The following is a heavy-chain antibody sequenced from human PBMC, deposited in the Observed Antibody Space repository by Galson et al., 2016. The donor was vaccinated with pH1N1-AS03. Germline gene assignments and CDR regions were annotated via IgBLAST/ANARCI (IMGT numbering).Heavy chain of an antibody. CDR2: IILVFGTT. CDR1: GGTFNNFA. J-gene: IGHJ3*02. D-gene: IGHD3-10*01. CDR3: AGYHGVGNGAFDI. V-gene: IGHV1-69*13. Sequence: SVKVSCKASGGTFNNFAISWVRLAPGQGLEWLGRIILVFGTTNYAQKFQGRVMITADESTSTAYMELSSLRFDDTAVYYCAGYHGVGNGAFDIWGRGTLVTVTS.